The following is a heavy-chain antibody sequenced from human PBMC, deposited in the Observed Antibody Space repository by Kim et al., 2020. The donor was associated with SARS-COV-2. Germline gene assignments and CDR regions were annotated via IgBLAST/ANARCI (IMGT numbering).Heavy chain of an antibody. CDR3: AREPYGDYGNWFDP. CDR2: ISSSSSTI. J-gene: IGHJ5*02. V-gene: IGHV3-48*02. CDR1: GFTFSSYS. D-gene: IGHD4-17*01. Sequence: GGSLRLSCAASGFTFSSYSMNWVRQAPGKGLEWVSYISSSSSTIYYADSVKGRFTISRDNAKNSLYLQMNSLRDEDTAVYYCAREPYGDYGNWFDPWGQGTLVTVSS.